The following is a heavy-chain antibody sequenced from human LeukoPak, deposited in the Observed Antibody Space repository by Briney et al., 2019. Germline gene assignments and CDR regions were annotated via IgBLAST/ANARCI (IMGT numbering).Heavy chain of an antibody. V-gene: IGHV4-39*07. J-gene: IGHJ5*02. Sequence: SYTLPLTYTLSGGSISSRDYYWREIRQPPGKGLEWIGNNYYTGRSSYDSSLKSRVTISVDTSKNHFSLQLSSVTAADMGVYSCARDYYCADGVCWAFDPWGQGTLVTVSS. CDR1: GGSISSRDYY. D-gene: IGHD2-8*01. CDR3: ARDYYCADGVCWAFDP. CDR2: NYYTGRS.